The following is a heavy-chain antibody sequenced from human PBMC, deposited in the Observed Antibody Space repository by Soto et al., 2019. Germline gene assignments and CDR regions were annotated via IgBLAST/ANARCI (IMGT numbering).Heavy chain of an antibody. D-gene: IGHD2-2*01. CDR2: INPNSGGT. J-gene: IGHJ5*02. Sequence: ASVTVSCKASVYTFTGYYMHWVRQAPGQGLEWMGWINPNSGGTNYAQKFQGWVTMTRDTSISTAYMELSRLRSDDTAVYYCARGRIVLVPAAQGWFDPWGQGTLVTVSS. V-gene: IGHV1-2*04. CDR1: VYTFTGYY. CDR3: ARGRIVLVPAAQGWFDP.